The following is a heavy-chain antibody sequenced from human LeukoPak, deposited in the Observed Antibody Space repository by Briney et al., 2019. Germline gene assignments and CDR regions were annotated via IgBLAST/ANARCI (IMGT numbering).Heavy chain of an antibody. V-gene: IGHV5-51*01. D-gene: IGHD5-12*01. J-gene: IGHJ6*03. CDR2: IYPGDSDT. Sequence: GEALQISAQGSGYTSTSYCIGWVRHMTPKGLEWRGIIYPGDSDTRYSPSFQGHVTISADKSISTSYLQWSSLKASDTAMYYCARQWPNYYMDVWGKGTTVTVSS. CDR1: GYTSTSYC. CDR3: ARQWPNYYMDV.